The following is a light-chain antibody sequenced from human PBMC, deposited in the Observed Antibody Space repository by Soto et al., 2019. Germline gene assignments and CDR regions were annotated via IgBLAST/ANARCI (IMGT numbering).Light chain of an antibody. CDR2: DAS. J-gene: IGKJ1*01. CDR3: QQRSDWPT. CDR1: QSVSSY. V-gene: IGKV3-11*01. Sequence: EIVLTQSPGTLSLSPGERATLSCRASQSVSSYLVWYQQKPGQAPRLLIYDASNRATGIPARFSGSGSGTDFTLTISSLEPEDFAVYYCQQRSDWPTFGPGTKVDIK.